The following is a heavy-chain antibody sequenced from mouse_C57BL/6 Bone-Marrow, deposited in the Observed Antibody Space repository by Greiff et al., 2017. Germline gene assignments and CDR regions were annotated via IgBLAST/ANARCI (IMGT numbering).Heavy chain of an antibody. D-gene: IGHD1-1*01. CDR2: INPGSGGT. V-gene: IGHV1-54*01. CDR1: GYAFTNYL. J-gene: IGHJ2*01. Sequence: QVQLQQSGAELVRPGTSVKVSCKASGYAFTNYLIEWVKQRPGQGLEWIGVINPGSGGTNYNEKFKGKATLTADKSSSTSYMQLSSLTSEDSAVYFCARFYGSSFDYGGQGTTLTVSS. CDR3: ARFYGSSFDY.